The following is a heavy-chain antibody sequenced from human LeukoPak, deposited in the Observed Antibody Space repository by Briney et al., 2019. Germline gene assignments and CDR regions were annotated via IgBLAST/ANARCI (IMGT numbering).Heavy chain of an antibody. CDR2: INHSGST. D-gene: IGHD3-10*01. CDR1: GGSFSGYY. J-gene: IGHJ3*02. V-gene: IGHV4-34*09. Sequence: PSETLSLTCAVYGGSFSGYYWSWIRQPPGKGLEWIGEINHSGSTNYNPSLKSRVSISVHMSKKEFSLKLNSVTVADTAIYYCAASGSNNFYGFDIWGQGTMVTVSS. CDR3: AASGSNNFYGFDI.